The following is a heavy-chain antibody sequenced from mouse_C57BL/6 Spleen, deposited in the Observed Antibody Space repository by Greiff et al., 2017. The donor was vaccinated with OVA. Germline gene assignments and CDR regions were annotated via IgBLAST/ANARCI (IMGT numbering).Heavy chain of an antibody. CDR3: ARGYYGNYVDYAMDY. Sequence: QVQLQQSGPELVKPGASVKISCKASGYAFSSSWMNWVKQRPGKGLEWIGRIYPGDGDTNYNGKFKGKATLTADKSSSTAYMQLSSLTSEDSAVYFCARGYYGNYVDYAMDYWGQGTSVTVSS. J-gene: IGHJ4*01. V-gene: IGHV1-82*01. CDR1: GYAFSSSW. CDR2: IYPGDGDT. D-gene: IGHD2-1*01.